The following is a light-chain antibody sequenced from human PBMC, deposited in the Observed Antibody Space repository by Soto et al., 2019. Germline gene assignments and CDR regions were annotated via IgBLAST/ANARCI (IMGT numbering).Light chain of an antibody. CDR1: SSDVGGYNY. J-gene: IGLJ1*01. Sequence: QSALTQPASVSGSPGQSITISCTGTSSDVGGYNYVSWYHQHPGKAPKLMIYEVSNRPSGVSNRFSGSKSGNTASLTISGLQAEDESNYYCCSYTSSSTFVFGTGTKVTVL. CDR2: EVS. CDR3: CSYTSSSTFV. V-gene: IGLV2-14*01.